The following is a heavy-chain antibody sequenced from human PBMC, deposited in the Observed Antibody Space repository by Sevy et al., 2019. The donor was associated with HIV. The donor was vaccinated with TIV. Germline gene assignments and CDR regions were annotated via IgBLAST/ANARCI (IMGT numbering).Heavy chain of an antibody. Sequence: GGSLRLSCGASGFTFSNYAMSWVRQAPGKGPEWVSGINNGGSTYYADSVKGQFTISRDNSKKMVFLQMNSLRAEDTAVYYCASGDTTMITDLDYWGQGALVTVSS. CDR2: INNGGST. CDR1: GFTFSNYA. CDR3: ASGDTTMITDLDY. D-gene: IGHD5-18*01. J-gene: IGHJ4*02. V-gene: IGHV3-23*01.